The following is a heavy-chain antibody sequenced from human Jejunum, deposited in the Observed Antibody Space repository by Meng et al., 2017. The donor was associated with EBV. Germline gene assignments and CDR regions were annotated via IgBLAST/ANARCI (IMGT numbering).Heavy chain of an antibody. V-gene: IGHV3-74*02. Sequence: QLVDSGGGLIQPGGSLRLSCAASGFPLSDHWNHWVRQAPGEGLMWVSRINPDGRTINYGDSVKGRFTISRDNAKNTVYLQMNSLRAEDTAVYYCTRAGYYRFDYWGQGALVTVSS. CDR2: INPDGRTI. J-gene: IGHJ4*02. CDR1: GFPLSDHW. D-gene: IGHD1-26*01. CDR3: TRAGYYRFDY.